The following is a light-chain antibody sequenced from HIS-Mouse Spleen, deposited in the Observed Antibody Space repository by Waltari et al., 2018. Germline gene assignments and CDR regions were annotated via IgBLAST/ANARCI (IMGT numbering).Light chain of an antibody. CDR1: QSISSY. V-gene: IGKV1-39*01. CDR2: AAS. CDR3: QQSYSTPGT. Sequence: DIQMTQSPSPLSASVGDRVTITCRASQSISSYLNWYQQKPGKAPKLLIYAASSLQSGVPSRFRGSGSGTDFTLTISSLQPEDFATYYCQQSYSTPGTFGQGTKVEIK. J-gene: IGKJ1*01.